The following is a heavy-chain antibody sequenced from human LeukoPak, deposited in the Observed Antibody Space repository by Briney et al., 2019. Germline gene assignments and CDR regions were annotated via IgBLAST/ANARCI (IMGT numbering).Heavy chain of an antibody. CDR1: GFIFSSYG. CDR2: IRNDGSNT. J-gene: IGHJ5*02. D-gene: IGHD4-17*01. CDR3: ARGFKWDYGDFIMWFDP. Sequence: GGSLRLSCAASGFIFSSYGMHWLRQAPGKGLEWVAFIRNDGSNTYYADSVKGRFTISRDNAKNSLYLQMNSLRAEDTAVYYCARGFKWDYGDFIMWFDPWGQGTLVTVSS. V-gene: IGHV3-30*02.